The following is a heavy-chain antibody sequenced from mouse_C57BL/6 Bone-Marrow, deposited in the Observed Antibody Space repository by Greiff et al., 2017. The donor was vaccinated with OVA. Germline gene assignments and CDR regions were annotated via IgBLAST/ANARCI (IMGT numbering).Heavy chain of an antibody. V-gene: IGHV1-72*01. CDR3: ARGRGLRSGFAY. CDR1: GYTFTSYW. CDR2: IDPNSGGT. D-gene: IGHD1-1*01. J-gene: IGHJ3*01. Sequence: QVQLKQPGAELVKPGASVNLSCKASGYTFTSYWMHWVKQRPGRGLEWIGRIDPNSGGTKYNEKFKSKATLTVDKPASTAYMQLSSLTSEDAAVYYCARGRGLRSGFAYWGQGTLVTVSA.